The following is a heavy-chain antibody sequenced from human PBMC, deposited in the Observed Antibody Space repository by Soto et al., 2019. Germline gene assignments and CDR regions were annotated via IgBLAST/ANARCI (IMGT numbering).Heavy chain of an antibody. Sequence: QVQLQESGPGLVKPSQTLSLTCTVSGGSISSGGYYWSWIRQHPGKGLEWIGYIYYSGSTYYNPSLKSRVTISVDTSKNQFSRKLSSVTAAGTGVYYCARAHTGGYGSGSYPFDPWGQGTLVTVSS. CDR1: GGSISSGGYY. CDR3: ARAHTGGYGSGSYPFDP. V-gene: IGHV4-31*03. J-gene: IGHJ5*02. CDR2: IYYSGST. D-gene: IGHD3-10*01.